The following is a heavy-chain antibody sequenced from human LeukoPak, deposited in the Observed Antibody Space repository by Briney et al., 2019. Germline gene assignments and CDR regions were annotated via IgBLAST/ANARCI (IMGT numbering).Heavy chain of an antibody. J-gene: IGHJ6*03. CDR1: GGSISSYY. CDR3: ARVWFGERYYYYYYYMDV. CDR2: IYYSGST. V-gene: IGHV4-59*08. Sequence: SETLYLTCTVSGGSISSYYWSWIRQPPGKGLEWIGYIYYSGSTNYNPSLKSRVTISVDTSKNQFSLKLSSVTAADTAVYYCARVWFGERYYYYYYYMDVWGKGTTVTVSS. D-gene: IGHD3-10*01.